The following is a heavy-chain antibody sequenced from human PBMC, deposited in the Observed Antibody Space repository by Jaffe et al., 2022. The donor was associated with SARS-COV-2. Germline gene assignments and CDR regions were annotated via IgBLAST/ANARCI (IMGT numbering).Heavy chain of an antibody. Sequence: EVQLVESGGGLMQPGGSLRLSCAASGFTVSSNYMSWVRQAPGKGLEWVSSIYSGGRTYYADSVKGRFTISRDNSKNTLYLEMNSLRAEDTAVYYCARDRTGGGTGYCNGGHCQPYYYYYGLDVWGQGTTVTVSS. CDR3: ARDRTGGGTGYCNGGHCQPYYYYYGLDV. CDR1: GFTVSSNY. CDR2: IYSGGRT. V-gene: IGHV3-53*01. J-gene: IGHJ6*02. D-gene: IGHD2-15*01.